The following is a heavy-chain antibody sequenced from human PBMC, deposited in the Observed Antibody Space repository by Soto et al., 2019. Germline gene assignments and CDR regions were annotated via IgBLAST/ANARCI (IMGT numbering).Heavy chain of an antibody. Sequence: GGSLRLSCAASGFSLSNYGMHWVRQAPGKGLEFVSAISFNGGSTYYANSVKARFTISRDNAKNTLYLQMNSLRAEDTAVYYCAKPPNYYDSSGYYDYWGQGTLVTVSS. V-gene: IGHV3-64*01. D-gene: IGHD3-22*01. CDR3: AKPPNYYDSSGYYDY. CDR1: GFSLSNYG. J-gene: IGHJ4*02. CDR2: ISFNGGST.